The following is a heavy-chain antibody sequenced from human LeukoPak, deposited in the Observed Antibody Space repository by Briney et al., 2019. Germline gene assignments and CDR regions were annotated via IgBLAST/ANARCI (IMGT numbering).Heavy chain of an antibody. J-gene: IGHJ3*02. V-gene: IGHV4-34*01. CDR3: ARDGEWLDAFDI. D-gene: IGHD5-12*01. CDR2: INHSGST. CDR1: GGSFSGYY. Sequence: ASETLSLTCAVYGGSFSGYYWSWIRQPPGKGLEWIGEINHSGSTNYNPSLKSRVTISVDTSKNQFSLKLSSVTAADTAVYYCARDGEWLDAFDIWGQGTMVTVSS.